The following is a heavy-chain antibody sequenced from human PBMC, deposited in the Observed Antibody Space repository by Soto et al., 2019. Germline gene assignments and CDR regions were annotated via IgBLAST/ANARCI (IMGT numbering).Heavy chain of an antibody. D-gene: IGHD1-7*01. CDR2: IIPIFGTA. CDR1: GGTFSSYV. CDR3: ARDHRNYAFYYYYGMDV. J-gene: IGHJ6*02. Sequence: QVQLVQSGAEVKKPGSSVKVSCKASGGTFSSYVISWVRQAPGQGLEWMGGIIPIFGTANYAQKFQGRVTITADESTSTAYMELSSLRSEDTAVYYCARDHRNYAFYYYYGMDVWGQGTTVTVSS. V-gene: IGHV1-69*01.